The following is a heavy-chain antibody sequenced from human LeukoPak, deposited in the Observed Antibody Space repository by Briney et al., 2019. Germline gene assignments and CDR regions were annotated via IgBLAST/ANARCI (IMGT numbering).Heavy chain of an antibody. J-gene: IGHJ4*02. CDR1: GFTFSKYA. CDR3: ARIGYSGNAFDY. Sequence: GGSLRLSCAASGFTFSKYAMTWVRQAPGKGLEWVSVISGSGENTDYADSVKGRFTISRDNSKNTLSLQMNSLRVEDTAVYYCARIGYSGNAFDYWGQGTLVPVSS. CDR2: ISGSGENT. D-gene: IGHD5-12*01. V-gene: IGHV3-23*01.